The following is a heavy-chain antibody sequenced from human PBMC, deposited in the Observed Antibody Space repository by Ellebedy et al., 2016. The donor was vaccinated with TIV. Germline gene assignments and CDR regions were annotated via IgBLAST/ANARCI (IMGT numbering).Heavy chain of an antibody. CDR2: ISYDGSNK. CDR1: GFTFSSYA. J-gene: IGHJ6*03. CDR3: ARDRPLYNWNYFDYYYYYMDV. D-gene: IGHD1-7*01. Sequence: GESLKISXAASGFTFSSYAMHWVRQAPGKGLEWVAVISYDGSNKYYADSVKGRFTISRDNSKNTLYLQMNSLRAEDTAVYYCARDRPLYNWNYFDYYYYYMDVWGKGTTVTVSS. V-gene: IGHV3-30-3*01.